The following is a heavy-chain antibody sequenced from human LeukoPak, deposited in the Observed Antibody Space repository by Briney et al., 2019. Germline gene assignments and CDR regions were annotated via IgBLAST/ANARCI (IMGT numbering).Heavy chain of an antibody. D-gene: IGHD3-10*01. V-gene: IGHV1-2*02. Sequence: ASVKVSCKASGYTFTGYYMHWVRQAPGQGLEWMGWINPNSGGTNYAQKFQGRVTMTRDTSISTAYMELGRLRSDDTAVYYCATNILVRDIINWFDPWGQGTLVTVSS. CDR3: ATNILVRDIINWFDP. J-gene: IGHJ5*02. CDR1: GYTFTGYY. CDR2: INPNSGGT.